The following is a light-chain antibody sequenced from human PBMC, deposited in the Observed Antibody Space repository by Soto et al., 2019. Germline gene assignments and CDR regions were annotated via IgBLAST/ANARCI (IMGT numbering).Light chain of an antibody. CDR2: AAS. CDR3: QQSYGTPPT. Sequence: DIQMTQSPSSLSASVGDRVTITCRASQSISSYLNWYQQKPGKAPKLLIYAASSLQSGVPSRFCGSGSGTDFTLTISSLQPEDFATYYCQQSYGTPPTFGQGTKVEIK. V-gene: IGKV1-39*01. CDR1: QSISSY. J-gene: IGKJ1*01.